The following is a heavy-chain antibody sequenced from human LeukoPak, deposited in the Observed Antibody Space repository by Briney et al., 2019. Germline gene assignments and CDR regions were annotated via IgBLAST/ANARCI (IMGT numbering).Heavy chain of an antibody. J-gene: IGHJ4*02. CDR3: AREIDTYSGSYYNY. V-gene: IGHV1-2*02. CDR2: INPNSGGT. D-gene: IGHD1-26*01. CDR1: GYTFTGYY. Sequence: ASVKVSCKASGYTFTGYYMYWVRQAPGQGLEWMGWINPNSGGTNYAQKFQGRVTMTRDMSTSTVYMELSSLRSDDTAVYYCAREIDTYSGSYYNYWGQGTLVAVSS.